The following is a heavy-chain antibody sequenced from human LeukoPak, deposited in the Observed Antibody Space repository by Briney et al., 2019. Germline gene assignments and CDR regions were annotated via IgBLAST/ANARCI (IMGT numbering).Heavy chain of an antibody. V-gene: IGHV3-21*01. CDR2: ISSSSSYI. D-gene: IGHD6-6*01. CDR1: GFTFSSYS. CDR3: ARGIEYSSSFDY. J-gene: IGHJ4*02. Sequence: GGSLRPSCAASGFTFSSYSMNWVRQAPGKGLEWVSSISSSSSYIYYADSVKGRFTISRDNAKNSLYLQMNSLRAEDTAVYYCARGIEYSSSFDYWGQGTLVTVSS.